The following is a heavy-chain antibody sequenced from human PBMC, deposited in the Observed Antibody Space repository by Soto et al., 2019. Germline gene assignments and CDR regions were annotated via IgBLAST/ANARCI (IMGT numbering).Heavy chain of an antibody. D-gene: IGHD2-2*01. CDR1: GFTFSSYS. V-gene: IGHV3-21*01. CDR2: ISSSSYI. CDR3: ARDGHCSSTSCPPFDY. J-gene: IGHJ4*02. Sequence: PGGSLRLSCAASGFTFSSYSMNWVRQAPGKGLEWVSSISSSSYIYYADSVKGRFTISRDNAKNSLYLQMNSLRAEDTAVYYCARDGHCSSTSCPPFDYWGQGTLVTVSS.